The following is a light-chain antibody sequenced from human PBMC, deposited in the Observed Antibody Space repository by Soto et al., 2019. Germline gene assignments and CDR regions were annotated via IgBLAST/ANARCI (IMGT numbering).Light chain of an antibody. J-gene: IGKJ2*03. CDR3: QQYGDYNSPRYS. CDR2: ATS. Sequence: EIVLTQSPGTLSLSPGDRVTLSCRASQSVSSNYLAWYQQKPGQAPRLLIFATSARATGRPDRFSGSGVGTDVTITISRLEPEDFAMYYCQQYGDYNSPRYSFGQGTRLEI. CDR1: QSVSSNY. V-gene: IGKV3-20*01.